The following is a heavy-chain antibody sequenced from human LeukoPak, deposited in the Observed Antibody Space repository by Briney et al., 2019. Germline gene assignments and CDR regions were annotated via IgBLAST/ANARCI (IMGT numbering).Heavy chain of an antibody. CDR3: ARDVPLRSSTSCYPDY. J-gene: IGHJ4*02. Sequence: SLXLSCAASGFTFSSYGMHWVRQAPGKGLEWVAVIWYDGSNKYYADSVKGRFTISRDNSKNTLYLQMNSLRAEDTAVYYCARDVPLRSSTSCYPDYWGQGTLVTVSS. CDR2: IWYDGSNK. V-gene: IGHV3-33*01. CDR1: GFTFSSYG. D-gene: IGHD2-2*01.